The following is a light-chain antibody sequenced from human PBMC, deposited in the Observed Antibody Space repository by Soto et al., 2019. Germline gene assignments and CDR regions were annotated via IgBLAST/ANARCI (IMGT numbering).Light chain of an antibody. CDR3: QHYNSYSEA. CDR1: QTISSW. V-gene: IGKV1-5*03. Sequence: DIQMTQSPSTLSGSVGDRLTITCRASQTISSWLAGYQQKPGKAPKLLIYKATTLKSGVPSRSSGSESGTEFTLTISSLQADEFTTYCCQHYNSYSEAFGQGTKVDIK. CDR2: KAT. J-gene: IGKJ1*01.